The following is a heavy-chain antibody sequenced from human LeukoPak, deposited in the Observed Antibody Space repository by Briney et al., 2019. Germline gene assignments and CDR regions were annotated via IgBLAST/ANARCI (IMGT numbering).Heavy chain of an antibody. CDR3: ARAPTGDPHFDY. Sequence: SETLSLTCTVSGGSISSSNYYWGRIRQPPGKGLEWIGSIYYSGTTYYNPSLKSRVTISVDTSKNQFSLKLNSVTAADTAVYYCARAPTGDPHFDYWGQGTLVTVSS. J-gene: IGHJ4*02. CDR1: GGSISSSNYY. D-gene: IGHD7-27*01. CDR2: IYYSGTT. V-gene: IGHV4-39*07.